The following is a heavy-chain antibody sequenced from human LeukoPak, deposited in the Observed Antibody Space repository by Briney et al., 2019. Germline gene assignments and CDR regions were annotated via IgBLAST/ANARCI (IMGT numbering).Heavy chain of an antibody. J-gene: IGHJ4*02. D-gene: IGHD1-26*01. CDR3: AKVVGARTFDY. CDR1: GFTSSSYA. Sequence: GGSLRLSCAASGFTSSSYAMSWVRQAPGKGLEWVSAISGSGGSTYYADSVKGRFTISRDNSKNTLYLQMNSLRAKDTAVYYCAKVVGARTFDYWGQGTLVTVSS. CDR2: ISGSGGST. V-gene: IGHV3-23*01.